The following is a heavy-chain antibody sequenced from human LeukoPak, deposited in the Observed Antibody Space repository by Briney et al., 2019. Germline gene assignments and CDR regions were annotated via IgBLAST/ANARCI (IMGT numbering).Heavy chain of an antibody. J-gene: IGHJ4*02. CDR1: GGSFSGYY. CDR2: IYYSGST. Sequence: SETLSLTCAVYGGSFSGYYWSWIRQPPGKGLEWIGSIYYSGSTYYNPSLKSRVTISVDTSKNQFSLKLSSVTAADTAVYYCARHPTVTVIDYWGQGTLVTVSS. V-gene: IGHV4-34*01. D-gene: IGHD4-17*01. CDR3: ARHPTVTVIDY.